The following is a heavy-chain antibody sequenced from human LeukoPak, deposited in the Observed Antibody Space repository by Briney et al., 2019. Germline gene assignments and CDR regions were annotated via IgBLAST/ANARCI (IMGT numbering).Heavy chain of an antibody. CDR2: INGDGSSI. V-gene: IGHV3-74*01. CDR3: ARGGGLSLPPDI. CDR1: GFTFRSYW. D-gene: IGHD1-26*01. J-gene: IGHJ3*02. Sequence: GGSLRLSCAGSGFTFRSYWMHWVRQDPGKGLVWVARINGDGSSISYADSVKGRFTISRDNAKNTLYLQMNSLRAEETGVYYCARGGGLSLPPDIWGQGTMVTVSS.